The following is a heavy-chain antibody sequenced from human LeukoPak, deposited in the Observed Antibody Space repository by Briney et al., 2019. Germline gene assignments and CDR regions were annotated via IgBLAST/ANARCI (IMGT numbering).Heavy chain of an antibody. CDR2: INPNSGAT. Sequence: EASVKVSCXXXXXXFTDYYMHWVQQAPGQGLEWMGWINPNSGATNFAQKFQGRVTMTRDTSISTAYMELSRLRSDDTAVYYCARYTAMVRGFDYWGQGALVTVSS. J-gene: IGHJ4*02. D-gene: IGHD5-18*01. V-gene: IGHV1-2*03. CDR1: XXXFTDYY. CDR3: ARYTAMVRGFDY.